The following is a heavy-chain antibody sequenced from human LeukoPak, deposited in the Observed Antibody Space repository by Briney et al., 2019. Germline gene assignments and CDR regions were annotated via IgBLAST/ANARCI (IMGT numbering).Heavy chain of an antibody. V-gene: IGHV3-30-3*01. D-gene: IGHD5-12*01. CDR3: ARVGYSGYDRYFDY. CDR1: GFTFSDYY. CDR2: ISYDGSIK. Sequence: GGSLRLSCAASGFTFSDYYMSWIRQAPGKGLEWVAVISYDGSIKYYADSVKGRFTISRDNSKNTLYLQMNSLRAEDTAVYYCARVGYSGYDRYFDYWGQGTLVTVSS. J-gene: IGHJ4*02.